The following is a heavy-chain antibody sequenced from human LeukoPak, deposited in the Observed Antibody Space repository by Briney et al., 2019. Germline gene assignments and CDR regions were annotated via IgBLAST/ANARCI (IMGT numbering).Heavy chain of an antibody. D-gene: IGHD6-19*01. CDR1: GFTFSSYS. V-gene: IGHV3-21*01. CDR3: ARVAYSSGWIREDYFDY. Sequence: GGSLRLSCAASGFTFSSYSMNWVRRAPGKGLEWVSSISSSSSYIYYADSVKGRFTTSRDNAKNSLYLQMNSLRAEDTAVYYCARVAYSSGWIREDYFDYWGQGTLVTVSS. CDR2: ISSSSSYI. J-gene: IGHJ4*02.